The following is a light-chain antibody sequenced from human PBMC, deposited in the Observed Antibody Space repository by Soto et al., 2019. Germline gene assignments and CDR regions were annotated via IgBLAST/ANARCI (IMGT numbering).Light chain of an antibody. CDR3: CSYAGSSTLV. CDR2: DVS. Sequence: QPVLTQPASVSGSPGQSITISCTGTSSDVGSYNLVSWYQQHPGKAPKLMIYDVSKRPSGVSNRFSGTKSGNTASLTISGLQAEDEADYYCCSYAGSSTLVFGAGTKVTVL. CDR1: SSDVGSYNL. J-gene: IGLJ1*01. V-gene: IGLV2-23*02.